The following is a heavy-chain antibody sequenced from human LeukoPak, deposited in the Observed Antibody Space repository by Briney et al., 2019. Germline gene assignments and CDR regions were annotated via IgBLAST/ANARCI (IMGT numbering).Heavy chain of an antibody. CDR2: INPSGGST. V-gene: IGHV1-46*01. CDR1: GYTFTSYY. D-gene: IGHD6-6*01. J-gene: IGHJ4*02. CDR3: ASLRIFSSSDVNFDY. Sequence: GASVKVSCKASGYTFTSYYMHWVRQAPGQGLEWMGIINPSGGSTSYAQKFQGRVTMTRDTSTSTVYMELSSLRSEDTAVYYCASLRIFSSSDVNFDYWAREPWSPSPQ.